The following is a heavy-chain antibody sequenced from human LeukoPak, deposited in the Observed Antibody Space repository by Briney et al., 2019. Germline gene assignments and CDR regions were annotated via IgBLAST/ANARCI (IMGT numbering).Heavy chain of an antibody. J-gene: IGHJ6*02. V-gene: IGHV3-23*01. CDR2: ISGSGGST. D-gene: IGHD6-19*01. CDR3: AKSQGSSGWYNYYYGMDV. Sequence: GGSLRLSCAAPGFTFSSYAMSWVRQAPGKGLEWVSAISGSGGSTYYADSVKGRFTISRDNSKNTLYLQMNSLRAEDTAVYYCAKSQGSSGWYNYYYGMDVWGQGTTVTVSS. CDR1: GFTFSSYA.